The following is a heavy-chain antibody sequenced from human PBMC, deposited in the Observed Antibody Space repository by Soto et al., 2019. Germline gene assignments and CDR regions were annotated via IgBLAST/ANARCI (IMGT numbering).Heavy chain of an antibody. CDR1: GYTLTELS. J-gene: IGHJ4*02. V-gene: IGHV1-24*01. CDR3: ARLYYDFWSGYYTGYFDY. D-gene: IGHD3-3*01. CDR2: FDPEDGET. Sequence: GASVKVSCKVSGYTLTELSMHWVRQAPGKGLEWMGGFDPEDGETIYAQKLQGRVTMTTDTSTSTAYMELRSLRSDDTAVYYCARLYYDFWSGYYTGYFDYWGQATLVTVSS.